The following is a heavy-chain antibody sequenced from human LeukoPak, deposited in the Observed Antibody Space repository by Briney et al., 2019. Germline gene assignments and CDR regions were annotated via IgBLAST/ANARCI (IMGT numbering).Heavy chain of an antibody. D-gene: IGHD7-27*01. Sequence: GGSLRLSCAASGFTSTSYWMTWVRQAPGKGLHWVANINHDGTDKNYADSVKGRFTISRDNAKRSVFLQMNSLRAEDTSLYYCAREDWGPRFDPRGQGTLVTVSS. CDR1: GFTSTSYW. CDR2: INHDGTDK. CDR3: AREDWGPRFDP. J-gene: IGHJ5*02. V-gene: IGHV3-7*05.